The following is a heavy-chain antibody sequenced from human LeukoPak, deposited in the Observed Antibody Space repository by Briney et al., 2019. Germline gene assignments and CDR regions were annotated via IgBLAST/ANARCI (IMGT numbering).Heavy chain of an antibody. V-gene: IGHV4-34*01. D-gene: IGHD5-18*01. CDR3: ARKITWMQLGGGFDY. J-gene: IGHJ4*02. Sequence: SQTLSLTCAVYGGSLSGYYWGWIRHPPGEGREWSGEINQSGSTNYNPSLKSRVTISVDTSKKQISLNLSAVTAAGTAVYYCARKITWMQLGGGFDYWGQGTLVTVSS. CDR2: INQSGST. CDR1: GGSLSGYY.